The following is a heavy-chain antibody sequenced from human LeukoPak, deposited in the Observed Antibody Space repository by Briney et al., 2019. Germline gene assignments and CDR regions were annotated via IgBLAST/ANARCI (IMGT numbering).Heavy chain of an antibody. V-gene: IGHV4-34*01. J-gene: IGHJ4*02. D-gene: IGHD6-13*01. CDR3: ARGWIAAAGTRFLDY. Sequence: SETLSLTCAVYGGSFSGYYWSWIRQPPGKGLEWIGEINHSGSTNYNPSLKSRVTISVDTSKNQFSLKLSSVTAADTAVYYCARGWIAAAGTRFLDYWGQGTLVTVSS. CDR2: INHSGST. CDR1: GGSFSGYY.